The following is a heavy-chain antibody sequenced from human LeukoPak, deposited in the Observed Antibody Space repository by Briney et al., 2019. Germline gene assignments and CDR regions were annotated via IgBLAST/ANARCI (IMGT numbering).Heavy chain of an antibody. V-gene: IGHV3-74*01. Sequence: GGSLRLSCAASGFTLSSYWMHWVRQAPGKGLVWVSRINGDGRTTTYADSVKGRFTISRDTAKNTLYLQMNSLRAEDTAAYYCARVHVGTDMVDVDYWGQGTLVTVSS. CDR3: ARVHVGTDMVDVDY. D-gene: IGHD5-18*01. CDR1: GFTLSSYW. J-gene: IGHJ4*02. CDR2: INGDGRTT.